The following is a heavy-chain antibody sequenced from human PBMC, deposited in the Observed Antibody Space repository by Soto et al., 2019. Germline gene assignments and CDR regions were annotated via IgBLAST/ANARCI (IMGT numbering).Heavy chain of an antibody. CDR1: GGSISKYY. CDR3: ARSIDP. V-gene: IGHV4-59*12. J-gene: IGHJ5*02. Sequence: SETLSLTCTVSGGSISKYYWSWIRQSPGKGLEWIGYIYYSGSTYYNPSLKSRVTISVDTSKNQFSLKLSSVTAADTAVYYCARSIDPWGQGTLVTVSS. CDR2: IYYSGST.